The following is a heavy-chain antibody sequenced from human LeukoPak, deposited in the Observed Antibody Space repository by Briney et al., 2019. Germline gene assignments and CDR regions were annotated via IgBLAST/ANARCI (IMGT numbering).Heavy chain of an antibody. CDR3: ARAIVVAGTWKFDP. D-gene: IGHD6-19*01. V-gene: IGHV6-1*01. CDR1: GDSVSSSSAA. J-gene: IGHJ5*02. CDR2: TYYRSKWYN. Sequence: PSQTLSLTCAISGDSVSSSSAAWNWIRQCPWRGLEWLGRTYYRSKWYNDYAVSVKSRITINPDTSKNQYSLQLNSVTPEDTAVYYCARAIVVAGTWKFDPWGQGTLVTVSS.